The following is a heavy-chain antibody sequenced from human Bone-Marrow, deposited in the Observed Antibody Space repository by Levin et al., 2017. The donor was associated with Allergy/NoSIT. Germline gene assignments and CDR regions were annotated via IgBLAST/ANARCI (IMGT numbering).Heavy chain of an antibody. V-gene: IGHV3-74*01. D-gene: IGHD3-3*01. CDR3: TRSPPDSREGDAFDL. CDR1: GFTFSAYR. J-gene: IGHJ3*01. Sequence: GESLKISCAASGFTFSAYRMHWVRQVPGKGLMWVSHISSDGSKTTYADSVSGRLSTSRDNAKNTLFLQMHSLRAEDTALYYCTRSPPDSREGDAFDLWGQGTMVTVSS. CDR2: ISSDGSKT.